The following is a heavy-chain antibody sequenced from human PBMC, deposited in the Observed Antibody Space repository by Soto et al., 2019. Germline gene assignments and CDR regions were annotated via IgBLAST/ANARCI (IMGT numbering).Heavy chain of an antibody. CDR3: AMIRRQGYYFDY. V-gene: IGHV4-61*01. CDR1: GGSVSSGSYY. J-gene: IGHJ4*02. Sequence: QVQLQESGPGLVKPSETLSLTCTVSGGSVSSGSYYWSWIRQPPGKGLEWIGYIYYSGSTNYNPSRKIRVTISVDTSKNQSSLKLSSVTAADTAVYYCAMIRRQGYYFDYWGQGTLVTVSS. CDR2: IYYSGST.